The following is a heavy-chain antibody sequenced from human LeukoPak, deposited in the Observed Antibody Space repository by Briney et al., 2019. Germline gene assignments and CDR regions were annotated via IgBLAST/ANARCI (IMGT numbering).Heavy chain of an antibody. D-gene: IGHD5-18*01. V-gene: IGHV3-48*01. J-gene: IGHJ4*02. CDR2: ISSGGGSVI. CDR1: GFTFSTNS. Sequence: GGSLRLSCAASGFTFSTNSMNWIRQAPGKGLEWVSYISSGGGSVIYYADSVQGRFTISRDNAKNSLYLQMSSLRADDTAVYYCAKLREIQPFDYWGQGTLVTVSS. CDR3: AKLREIQPFDY.